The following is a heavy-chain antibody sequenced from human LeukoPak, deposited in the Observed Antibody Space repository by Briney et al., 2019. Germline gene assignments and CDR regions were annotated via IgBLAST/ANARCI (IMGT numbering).Heavy chain of an antibody. CDR1: GYTFTNYG. D-gene: IGHD4-17*01. CDR3: ARSHGDYVWSNY. CDR2: ISTYNGDT. J-gene: IGHJ4*02. Sequence: ASVNVSCKASGYTFTNYGISWVRQAPGQGLEWMGWISTYNGDTNYAQNFQGRVTMTTDTSTSTAYMELRSLRSDDTAVYYCARSHGDYVWSNYWGQGTLVTVSS. V-gene: IGHV1-18*01.